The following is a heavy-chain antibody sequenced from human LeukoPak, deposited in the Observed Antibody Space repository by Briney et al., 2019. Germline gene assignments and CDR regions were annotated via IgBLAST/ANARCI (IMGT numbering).Heavy chain of an antibody. CDR3: AKDISSSSWYLPDY. J-gene: IGHJ4*03. D-gene: IGHD6-13*01. CDR2: ISWNSGSI. V-gene: IGHV3-9*01. Sequence: GGSLRLSCAASGFAFDDYAMHWVRQAPGKGLEWVSGISWNSGSIGYADSVKGRFTISRDNAKNSLYLQMNSLRAEDTALYYCAKDISSSSWYLPDYWGQGTTVTVSS. CDR1: GFAFDDYA.